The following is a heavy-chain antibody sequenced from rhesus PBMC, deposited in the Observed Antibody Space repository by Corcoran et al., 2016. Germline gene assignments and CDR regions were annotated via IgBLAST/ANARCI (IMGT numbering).Heavy chain of an antibody. CDR3: ARDGVLKTFDV. V-gene: IGHV4-73*01. CDR1: GGSISGYYY. D-gene: IGHD3-22*01. Sequence: QVKLQQWGEGLMKPSETLSLTCAVYGGSISGYYYWSWIRQAPGKGLEGVGNIDGNSASTNDIPSLKTRVTISKDTSKNQFSLKVSSVTAADTAVYYCARDGVLKTFDVWGPGVLVTVSS. J-gene: IGHJ5-1*01. CDR2: IDGNSAST.